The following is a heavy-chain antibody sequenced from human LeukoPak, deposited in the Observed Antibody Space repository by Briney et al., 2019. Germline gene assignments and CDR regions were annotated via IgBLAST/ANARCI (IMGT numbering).Heavy chain of an antibody. CDR3: ASQRYSSSWYGRWYNYYYYYMDV. J-gene: IGHJ6*03. CDR1: GFTFSTYG. CDR2: IHYDGSNK. Sequence: GGSLRLSCAASGFTFSTYGMHWVRQAPGKGLEWVAFIHYDGSNKYYADSVKGQFTISRDNSKNTLYLQMNSLRAEDTAVYYCASQRYSSSWYGRWYNYYYYYMDVWGKGTTVTVSS. V-gene: IGHV3-30*02. D-gene: IGHD6-13*01.